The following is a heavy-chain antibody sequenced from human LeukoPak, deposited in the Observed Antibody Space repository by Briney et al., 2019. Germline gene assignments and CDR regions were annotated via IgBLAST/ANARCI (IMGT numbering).Heavy chain of an antibody. CDR1: GFIYSSYW. CDR3: ARPRNYGSGQGNWFDP. D-gene: IGHD3-10*01. J-gene: IGHJ5*02. V-gene: IGHV3-7*01. CDR2: IKQDGSEK. Sequence: GGSLRLSCAASGFIYSSYWMTWVRQAPGKGLEWVANIKQDGSEKYDVDSVKGRFTISRDNAQNSLYLQMNSLRAEDTAVYYCARPRNYGSGQGNWFDPWGQGTLVIVSS.